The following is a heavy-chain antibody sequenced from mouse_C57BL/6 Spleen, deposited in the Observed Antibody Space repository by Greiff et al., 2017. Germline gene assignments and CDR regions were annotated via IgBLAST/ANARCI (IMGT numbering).Heavy chain of an antibody. Sequence: VQLQQPGAELVKPGASVKMSCKASGYTFTSYWITWVKQRPGQGLEWIGEIDPSDSYTNSNQKFKGKSTLTVDKSSSTAYMQLSSLTSEDSAVYYCARDYYGSSYLDYWGQGTTLTVSS. J-gene: IGHJ2*01. D-gene: IGHD1-1*01. V-gene: IGHV1-69*01. CDR2: IDPSDSYT. CDR3: ARDYYGSSYLDY. CDR1: GYTFTSYW.